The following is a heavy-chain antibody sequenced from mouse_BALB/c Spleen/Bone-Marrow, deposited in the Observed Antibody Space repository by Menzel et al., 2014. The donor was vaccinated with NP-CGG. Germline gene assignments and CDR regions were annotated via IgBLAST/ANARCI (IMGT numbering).Heavy chain of an antibody. J-gene: IGHJ4*01. V-gene: IGHV5-9-4*01. CDR3: AIMKNYAMDY. CDR1: GFTFSSFA. CDR2: ISSGGSYT. Sequence: VQLKESGGGLVKPGGSLKLSCAASGFTFSSFAMSWIRQSPEKRLEWVAEISSGGSYTYYPDTVTGRFTISRDNAKSTLYLEMSSLRSEDTAMYYCAIMKNYAMDYWGQGTSVTVSS. D-gene: IGHD2-3*01.